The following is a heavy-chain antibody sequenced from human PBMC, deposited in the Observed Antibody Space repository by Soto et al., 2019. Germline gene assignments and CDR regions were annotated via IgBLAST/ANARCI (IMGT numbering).Heavy chain of an antibody. CDR2: ISGSGGST. CDR1: GFTFSSYA. CDR3: AQGPVRGSPSDY. J-gene: IGHJ4*02. V-gene: IGHV3-23*01. D-gene: IGHD3-10*01. Sequence: EVQLFESGGGLVQPGGSLRLSCAASGFTFSSYAMSWFRQAPGKVLEWVSAISGSGGSTFYADSVTGRFNISRDNSKNTLTLQMNSLRAEDPAVYYCAQGPVRGSPSDYWGQETLVTVSP.